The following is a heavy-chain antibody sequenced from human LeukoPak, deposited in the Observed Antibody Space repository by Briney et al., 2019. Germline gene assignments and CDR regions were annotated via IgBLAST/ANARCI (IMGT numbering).Heavy chain of an antibody. Sequence: GGSLRLSCAASGFTFSSYSMNWVRQAPGKGLEWVSYISSSSSTIYYADSVKGRFTISRDNAKNSLYLQMNSLRAEDTAVYYCARVGNMIVVVFDYWGQGTLVTVSS. CDR3: ARVGNMIVVVFDY. J-gene: IGHJ4*02. CDR1: GFTFSSYS. V-gene: IGHV3-48*01. CDR2: ISSSSSTI. D-gene: IGHD3-22*01.